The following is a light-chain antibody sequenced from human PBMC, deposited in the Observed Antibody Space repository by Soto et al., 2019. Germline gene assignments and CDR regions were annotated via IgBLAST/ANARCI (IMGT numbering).Light chain of an antibody. Sequence: EIVLTQSPGTLSLSPGERATLSCRASESVSSHYIGWYQQRPGRAPRLLIYGTASRAPDIPDRFSGDGAGADFTLTITRLEPEDFAVFYGQHYGSSVTFGGGTKVEVK. J-gene: IGKJ4*01. V-gene: IGKV3-20*01. CDR3: QHYGSSVT. CDR1: ESVSSHY. CDR2: GTA.